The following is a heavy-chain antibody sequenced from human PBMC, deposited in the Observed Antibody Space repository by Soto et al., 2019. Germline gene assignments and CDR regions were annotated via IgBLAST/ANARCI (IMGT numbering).Heavy chain of an antibody. CDR2: INPDDGST. V-gene: IGHV1-46*01. Sequence: ASVKVSCKVSGYTLTELSMHWVRQAPGKGLEWIGIINPDDGSTNYAQKFRGRVTMARDTSTSTVYMDLSSLRSDDTAVYYCARDLAAADYWGQGTLVTVSS. J-gene: IGHJ4*02. CDR3: ARDLAAADY. CDR1: GYTLTELS. D-gene: IGHD6-13*01.